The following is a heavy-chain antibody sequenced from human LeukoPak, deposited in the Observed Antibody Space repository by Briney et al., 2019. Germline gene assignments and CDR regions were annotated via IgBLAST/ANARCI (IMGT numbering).Heavy chain of an antibody. CDR2: IPYDGSTK. CDR1: GFTFSSYA. D-gene: IGHD6-13*01. CDR3: ARGGESSSWYWNWFDP. J-gene: IGHJ5*02. V-gene: IGHV3-30*01. Sequence: GGSLRLSCAASGFTFSSYAMHWVRQAPGKGLEWVAVIPYDGSTKYYADSVKGRFTISRDNSKNTLYLQMNSLRAEDTAVYYCARGGESSSWYWNWFDPWGQGTLDTVSS.